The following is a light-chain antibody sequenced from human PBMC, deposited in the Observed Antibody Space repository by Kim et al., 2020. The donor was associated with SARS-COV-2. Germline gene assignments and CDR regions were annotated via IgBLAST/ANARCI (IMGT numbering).Light chain of an antibody. CDR2: DRN. CDR1: GKGKKD. Sequence: WQGDGKGKKDEIRYKQTPGKAPVLVISDRNNRPAGIPARLAGWKSGKKALLTITGEEAADEVDAYCQACDGSGNHGVFGGGTQLTVL. V-gene: IGLV3-19*01. J-gene: IGLJ2*01. CDR3: QACDGSGNHGV.